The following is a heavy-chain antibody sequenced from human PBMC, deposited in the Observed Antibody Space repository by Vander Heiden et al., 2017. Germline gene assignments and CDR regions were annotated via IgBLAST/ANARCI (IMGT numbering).Heavy chain of an antibody. V-gene: IGHV4-30-2*01. Sequence: QLQLQESGSGLVQPSQTLSLTCGVSGGSISSGGYYWSWIRQPPGKGLEWIGYIYQSGSTYYNPSLKSRVTISVDRSKNQFSLQLNSVTAADTAVYYCARGKEYCGGDCSAYYFDYWGRGTLVTVSS. J-gene: IGHJ4*02. D-gene: IGHD2-21*02. CDR3: ARGKEYCGGDCSAYYFDY. CDR1: GGSISSGGYY. CDR2: IYQSGST.